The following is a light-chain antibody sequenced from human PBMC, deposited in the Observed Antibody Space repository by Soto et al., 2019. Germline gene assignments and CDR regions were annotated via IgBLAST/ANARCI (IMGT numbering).Light chain of an antibody. CDR2: ANT. V-gene: IGLV1-40*01. CDR3: QSYDSALSIWV. CDR1: SSNIGTGYD. J-gene: IGLJ3*02. Sequence: QSVLTQPPSVSGAPGQRVTISCTGSSSNIGTGYDVHWYQQFPGTAPKLLIYANTNRPSGVPDRFSGSRSDTSASLAITGLQAEDEADDYCQSYDSALSIWVFGGGTKLTGL.